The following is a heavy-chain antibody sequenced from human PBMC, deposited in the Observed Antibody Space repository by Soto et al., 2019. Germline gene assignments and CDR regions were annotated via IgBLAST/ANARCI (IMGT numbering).Heavy chain of an antibody. J-gene: IGHJ4*02. CDR3: ARQAARNYIDS. CDR1: GFTFSDYS. CDR2: IDSRGRTI. D-gene: IGHD6-6*01. V-gene: IGHV3-11*01. Sequence: PGGSLRLSCVASGFTFSDYSMSWIRQAPGKGLEWLAFIDSRGRTISYADSVRGRFTISRDNAENSVYLQMDSLRADDTAVYYCARQAARNYIDSWGQGNSVTVSS.